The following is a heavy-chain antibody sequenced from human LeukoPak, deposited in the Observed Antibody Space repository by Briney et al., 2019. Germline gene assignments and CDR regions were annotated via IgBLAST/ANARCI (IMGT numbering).Heavy chain of an antibody. Sequence: ASVKVSCKVSGYTLTELSMHWVRQAPGKGREWMGGFDPEDGETIYAQKFQGRVTMTEDTSTDTAYMKLSSLRSEDTAVYYCATDSSGYYHTFDYWGQGTLVTVSS. CDR3: ATDSSGYYHTFDY. CDR1: GYTLTELS. J-gene: IGHJ4*02. V-gene: IGHV1-24*01. CDR2: FDPEDGET. D-gene: IGHD3-22*01.